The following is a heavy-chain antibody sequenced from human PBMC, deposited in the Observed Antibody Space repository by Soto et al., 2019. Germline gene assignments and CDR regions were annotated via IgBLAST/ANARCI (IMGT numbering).Heavy chain of an antibody. J-gene: IGHJ4*02. CDR3: ARESILTEYYFDY. D-gene: IGHD2-21*01. V-gene: IGHV3-72*01. CDR2: TRNKANSYTT. Sequence: GGSLRLSCAASGFTFSDHYMDWVRQAPGKGLEWVGRTRNKANSYTTEYAASVKGRFTISRDDSKNSLYLQMNSLKTEDTAVYYCARESILTEYYFDYWGQGTLVTVSS. CDR1: GFTFSDHY.